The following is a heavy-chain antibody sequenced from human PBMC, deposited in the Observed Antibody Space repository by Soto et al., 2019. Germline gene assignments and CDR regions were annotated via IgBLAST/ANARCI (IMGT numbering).Heavy chain of an antibody. D-gene: IGHD5-12*01. CDR3: ARGVQEGRRDGYNYAGY. CDR2: INPNSGGT. V-gene: IGHV1-2*04. J-gene: IGHJ4*02. CDR1: GYTFTDYY. Sequence: ASVKVSCKASGYTFTDYYMHWVRQAPGQGLEWMGWINPNSGGTNYAQKFQGWVTMTRDTSISTAYMELSRLRSDDTAVYYCARGVQEGRRDGYNYAGYWGQGTLVTVSS.